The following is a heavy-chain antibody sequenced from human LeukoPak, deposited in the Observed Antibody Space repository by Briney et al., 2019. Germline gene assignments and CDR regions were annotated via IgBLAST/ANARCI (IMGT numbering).Heavy chain of an antibody. CDR2: IYYSGNT. V-gene: IGHV4-39*01. CDR3: ARQTGSGLFILP. D-gene: IGHD3/OR15-3a*01. CDR1: GGSISSSSYY. Sequence: PSETLSLTCTVSGGSISSSSYYWGWIRQPPGKRLEWIGSIYYSGNTYYNASLKSQVSISIDTSKNQFSLRLTSVTAADTAVYYCARQTGSGLFILPGGQGTLVTVSS. J-gene: IGHJ4*02.